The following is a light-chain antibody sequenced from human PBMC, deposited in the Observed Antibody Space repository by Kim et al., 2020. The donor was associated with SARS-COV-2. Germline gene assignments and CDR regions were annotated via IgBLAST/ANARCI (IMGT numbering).Light chain of an antibody. V-gene: IGLV3-21*04. J-gene: IGLJ3*02. CDR3: QVWDTSSDHPV. CDR2: YDS. CDR1: NVGSKS. Sequence: APVKPARLTGRGNNVGSKSVPWDQQKPGPAPVLVIYYDSDRPSGIPERFSGSNSGNPATLTISRVEAGDEADYYCQVWDTSSDHPVFGGGTQLTVL.